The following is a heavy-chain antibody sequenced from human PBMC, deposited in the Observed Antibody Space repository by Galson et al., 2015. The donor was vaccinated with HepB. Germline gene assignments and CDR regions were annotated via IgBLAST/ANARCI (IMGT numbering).Heavy chain of an antibody. V-gene: IGHV3-21*01. CDR2: ISSSSSYI. CDR1: GFTFSSYS. D-gene: IGHD3-16*02. J-gene: IGHJ4*02. CDR3: ARVNGCDYVWGSYRYVDY. Sequence: SLRLSCAASGFTFSSYSMNWVRQAPGKGLEWVSSISSSSSYIYYADSVKGRFTISRDNAKNSLYLQMNSLRAEDTAVYYCARVNGCDYVWGSYRYVDYWGQRTLVPVSS.